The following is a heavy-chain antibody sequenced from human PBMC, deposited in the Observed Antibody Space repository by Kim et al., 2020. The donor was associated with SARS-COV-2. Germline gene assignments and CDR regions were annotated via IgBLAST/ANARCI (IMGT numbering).Heavy chain of an antibody. V-gene: IGHV4-31*02. J-gene: IGHJ3*02. D-gene: IGHD5-18*01. Sequence: SLKSRVTISVDTSKNQFSLKLSSVTAADTAVYYCARTHQGYSYVNDAFDIWGQGTIVTVSS. CDR3: ARTHQGYSYVNDAFDI.